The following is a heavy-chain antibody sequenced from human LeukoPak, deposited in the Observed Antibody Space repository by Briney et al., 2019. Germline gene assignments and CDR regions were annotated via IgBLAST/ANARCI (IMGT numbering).Heavy chain of an antibody. D-gene: IGHD5-18*01. Sequence: PGGSLRLSCAASGFTFSSYEMNWVRQAPGKGLEWVSYISSSGSTIYYADSVKGRFTISRDNAKNSLYLQMNSLRAEDTAVYYCARVRGYENLYYYYYYMDVWGKGTTVTISS. J-gene: IGHJ6*03. CDR1: GFTFSSYE. CDR3: ARVRGYENLYYYYYYMDV. CDR2: ISSSGSTI. V-gene: IGHV3-48*03.